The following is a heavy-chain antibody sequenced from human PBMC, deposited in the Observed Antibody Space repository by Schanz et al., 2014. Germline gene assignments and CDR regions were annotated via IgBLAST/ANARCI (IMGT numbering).Heavy chain of an antibody. Sequence: QVQLQESGPGLVKPSGTLSLTCTISRDSIRNGHWWHWVRQPPGKGLEWIGEIHHSGGTIYNPSLKSRVPISVDTSKNQFSLMLGSVTAADTAVYYCARAAGPVDYWGQGTLVTVSS. D-gene: IGHD6-13*01. V-gene: IGHV4-4*02. J-gene: IGHJ4*02. CDR1: RDSIRNGHW. CDR2: IHHSGGT. CDR3: ARAAGPVDY.